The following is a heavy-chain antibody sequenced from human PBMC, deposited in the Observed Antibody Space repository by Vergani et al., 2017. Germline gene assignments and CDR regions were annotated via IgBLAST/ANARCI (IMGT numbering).Heavy chain of an antibody. V-gene: IGHV4-61*02. Sequence: QVQLQESGPGLVKPSQTLSLTCTVSGGSISSGSYYWSWIRQPAGKGLEWIGRIYYSGSTYYNPSLKSRVTISVDTSKNQFSLKLSSVTAADTAVYYCAREHGDYGKAYMDVWGKGTTVTVSS. D-gene: IGHD4-17*01. CDR2: IYYSGST. CDR1: GGSISSGSYY. J-gene: IGHJ6*03. CDR3: AREHGDYGKAYMDV.